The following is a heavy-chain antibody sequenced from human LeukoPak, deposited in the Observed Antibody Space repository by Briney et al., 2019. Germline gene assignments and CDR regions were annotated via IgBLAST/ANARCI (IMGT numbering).Heavy chain of an antibody. V-gene: IGHV1-18*01. Sequence: ASVKVSCKASGYTFTSYGISWVRQAPGQGLEWMGWISAYNGNTNYAQKLQGRVTMTTDTSTSTAYMELRSLRSDDTAVYYCARARPGYYSIHSAPTFDPWGQGTLVTVSS. CDR2: ISAYNGNT. CDR3: ARARPGYYSIHSAPTFDP. D-gene: IGHD3-9*01. CDR1: GYTFTSYG. J-gene: IGHJ5*02.